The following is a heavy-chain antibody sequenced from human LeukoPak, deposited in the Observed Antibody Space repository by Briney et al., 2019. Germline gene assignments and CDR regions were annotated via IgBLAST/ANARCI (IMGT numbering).Heavy chain of an antibody. V-gene: IGHV1-69*13. CDR2: IIPIFGTA. D-gene: IGHD3-10*01. CDR1: GGTFSSYA. Sequence: SVKVSCKASGGTFSSYAISWERQAPGQGLEWMGGIIPIFGTANYAQKFQGRVTITADESTSTAYMELSSLRSEDTAVYYCARGLVRGVHYYFDYWREGTLVTVPS. CDR3: ARGLVRGVHYYFDY. J-gene: IGHJ4*02.